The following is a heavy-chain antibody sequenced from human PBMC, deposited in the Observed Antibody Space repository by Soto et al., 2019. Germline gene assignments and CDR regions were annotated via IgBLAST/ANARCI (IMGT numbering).Heavy chain of an antibody. V-gene: IGHV3-30*18. J-gene: IGHJ6*02. CDR1: GFTFSSYG. Sequence: QVQLVESGGGVVQPGRSLRLSCAASGFTFSSYGMHWVRQAPGKGLEWVAVISYDGSNKYYADSVKGRFTISRDNSKNTLYMQMNSLRAEDTAVYYCGKGSLWFGELGYYGMDVWGQGTTVTVSS. CDR3: GKGSLWFGELGYYGMDV. CDR2: ISYDGSNK. D-gene: IGHD3-10*01.